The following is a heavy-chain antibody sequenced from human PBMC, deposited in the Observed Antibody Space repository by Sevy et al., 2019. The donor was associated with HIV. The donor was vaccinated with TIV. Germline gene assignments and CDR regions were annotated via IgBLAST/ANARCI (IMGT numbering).Heavy chain of an antibody. D-gene: IGHD3-16*01. Sequence: GGSLRLSCAASGFTFSTYWMTWVRQAPGKGLEWVAYIKQDGTEAYYVDAVRGRFTVSRDNSHKSFFLQMTSLRDEDTAVYYCARGLADWGSFHYSLWGQGTPVTVFS. CDR2: IKQDGTEA. J-gene: IGHJ1*01. CDR1: GFTFSTYW. V-gene: IGHV3-7*01. CDR3: ARGLADWGSFHYSL.